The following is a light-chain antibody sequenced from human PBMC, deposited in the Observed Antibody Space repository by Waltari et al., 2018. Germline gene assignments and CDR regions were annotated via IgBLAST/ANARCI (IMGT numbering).Light chain of an antibody. V-gene: IGKV1-33*01. CDR3: QQYNTLPVT. CDR1: QDINNF. Sequence: MRVTQSPSSLSASVGDRVTITCQASQDINNFLNWYQQKPGKAPKVVIYDAFNLATGVPSRFSGGGSGTDFTFTISSLQPEDIATYYCQQYNTLPVTFGGGTKVEIK. J-gene: IGKJ4*01. CDR2: DAF.